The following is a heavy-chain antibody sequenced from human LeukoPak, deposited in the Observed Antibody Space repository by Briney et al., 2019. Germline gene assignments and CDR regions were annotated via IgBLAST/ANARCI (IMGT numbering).Heavy chain of an antibody. CDR3: ARDGKYCSGGSCYQVFDY. CDR2: IYSGGST. Sequence: GGSLRLSCAAAGFTVSSNYMSWVRQAPGKGLEWVSVIYSGGSTYYADSAKGRFTISRDNSKNTLYLQMSSLRAEDTAVYYCARDGKYCSGGSCYQVFDYWGQGTLVTVSS. CDR1: GFTVSSNY. D-gene: IGHD2-15*01. V-gene: IGHV3-53*01. J-gene: IGHJ4*02.